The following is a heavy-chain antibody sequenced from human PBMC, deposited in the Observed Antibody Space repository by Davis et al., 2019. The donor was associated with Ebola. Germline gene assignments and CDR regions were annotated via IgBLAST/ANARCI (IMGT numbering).Heavy chain of an antibody. CDR1: GFTFSIYG. J-gene: IGHJ4*02. CDR2: ISGSSSYI. Sequence: PSETLSLTCAASGFTFSIYGMNWVRQAPGKGLEWVSSISGSSSYIFYTDSVKGRFTISRDNAKNSVYLQMNSLRAEDTAVYYCAGDSGIFGDYYFDSWGQGTLVTVSS. CDR3: AGDSGIFGDYYFDS. V-gene: IGHV3-21*01. D-gene: IGHD3-10*02.